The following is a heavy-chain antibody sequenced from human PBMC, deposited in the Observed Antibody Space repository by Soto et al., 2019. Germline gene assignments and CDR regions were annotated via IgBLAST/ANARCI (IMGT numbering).Heavy chain of an antibody. Sequence: PSETLSLTCAVSGGSISSGGYSWSWIRQPPGKGLEWIGYIYHSGSTYYNPSLKSRVTISVDRSKNQFSLKLSSVTAADTAVYYCARSQSRYYYGMDVWGQGTTVTVSS. CDR3: ARSQSRYYYGMDV. D-gene: IGHD2-2*01. V-gene: IGHV4-30-2*01. CDR1: GGSISSGGYS. J-gene: IGHJ6*02. CDR2: IYHSGST.